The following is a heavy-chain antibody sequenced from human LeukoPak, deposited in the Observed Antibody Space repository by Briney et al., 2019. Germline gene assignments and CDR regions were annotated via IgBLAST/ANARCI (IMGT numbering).Heavy chain of an antibody. V-gene: IGHV3-15*01. Sequence: PGGSLTPARALVGFTFTNVSVKCVRQAPGKGLEWVGRLKSKTDGETTDYAAPVKGRFTISRDDSKNTLYLQMNSLKTEDTALYYCTTGSRRSCPDCFDYWGQGTLVTVSS. J-gene: IGHJ4*02. CDR3: TTGSRRSCPDCFDY. CDR1: GFTFTNVS. D-gene: IGHD2-2*01. CDR2: LKSKTDGETT.